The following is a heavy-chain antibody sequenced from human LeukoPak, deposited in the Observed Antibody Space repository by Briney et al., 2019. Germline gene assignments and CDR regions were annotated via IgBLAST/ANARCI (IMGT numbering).Heavy chain of an antibody. J-gene: IGHJ4*02. V-gene: IGHV3-30*18. CDR3: VKDRDRVVRPGAITVSGSFDY. CDR1: GFTFSNYG. Sequence: GSLRLSCAASGFTFSNYGMHWVRQAPGKGLEWVAVMSYDGSYAYYADSVKGRFTLSRDNPKNTLYLHMNSLRAEDTAVYYCVKDRDRVVRPGAITVSGSFDYWGQGTLVTVSS. CDR2: MSYDGSYA. D-gene: IGHD1-14*01.